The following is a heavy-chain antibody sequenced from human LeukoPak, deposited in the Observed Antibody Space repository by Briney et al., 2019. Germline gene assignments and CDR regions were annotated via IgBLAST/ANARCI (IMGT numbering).Heavy chain of an antibody. D-gene: IGHD3/OR15-3a*01. CDR1: GFTFSSYG. J-gene: IGHJ4*02. CDR3: AKDLDWSYFDY. CDR2: ISYDGSNK. Sequence: GGSLRLSCAASGFTFSSYGMHWVRQAPGKGLEWVAVISYDGSNKYYADSVKGRFTTSRDNSKNTLYLQMNSLRAEDTAVYYCAKDLDWSYFDYWGQGTLVTVSS. V-gene: IGHV3-30*18.